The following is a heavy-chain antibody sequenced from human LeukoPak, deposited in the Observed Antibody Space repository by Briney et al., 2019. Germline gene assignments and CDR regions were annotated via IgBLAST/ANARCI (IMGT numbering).Heavy chain of an antibody. CDR1: GFTFSSYE. Sequence: PGGSLRLSCEVSGFTFSSYEMNWVRQAPGKGLEWVSYIGSRRNIIHYADSVKGRFIISRDNAKNLLFLQMNILRGDNSAVYFCAREGRTGGRAFDFSGQGTMVTVSS. J-gene: IGHJ3*01. D-gene: IGHD2-8*02. CDR3: AREGRTGGRAFDF. CDR2: IGSRRNII. V-gene: IGHV3-48*03.